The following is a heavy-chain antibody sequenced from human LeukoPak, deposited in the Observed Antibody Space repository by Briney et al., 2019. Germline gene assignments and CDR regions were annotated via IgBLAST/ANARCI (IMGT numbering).Heavy chain of an antibody. CDR3: ARDRGSSDY. Sequence: PGRSLRLSCAASGFTFSGYAMHWVRQAPGKGLEWVAVISYDGSNKYHADSVKGRFTVSRDNSKNTLYLQLNSLRAEDTAVYYCARDRGSSDYWGQGTLVTVSS. D-gene: IGHD2-2*01. J-gene: IGHJ4*02. V-gene: IGHV3-30-3*01. CDR2: ISYDGSNK. CDR1: GFTFSGYA.